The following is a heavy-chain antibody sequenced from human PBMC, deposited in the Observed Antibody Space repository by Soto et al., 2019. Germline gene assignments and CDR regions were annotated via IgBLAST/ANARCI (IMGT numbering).Heavy chain of an antibody. CDR2: IYSGGST. CDR3: ARDTVYGWDGSFRYYYYMDV. J-gene: IGHJ6*03. D-gene: IGHD3-10*01. CDR1: GFTVSSNY. Sequence: GGSLRLSCAASGFTVSSNYMSWVRQAPGKGLEWVSVIYSGGSTYYADSVKGRFTISRHNSKNTLYLQMNSLRAEDTAVYYCARDTVYGWDGSFRYYYYMDVWGKGTTVTVSS. V-gene: IGHV3-53*04.